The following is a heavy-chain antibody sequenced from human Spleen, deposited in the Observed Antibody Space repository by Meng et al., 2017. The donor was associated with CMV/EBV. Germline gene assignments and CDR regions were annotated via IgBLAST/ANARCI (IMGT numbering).Heavy chain of an antibody. D-gene: IGHD3-10*01. CDR1: GFTFSSYS. J-gene: IGHJ4*02. CDR2: ISSSSSYI. Sequence: GGSLRLSCAACGFTFSSYSMNWVRQAPGKGLEWVSSISSSSSYIYYADSVKGRFTISRDNAKNSLYLQMNSLRAEDTAVYYCARGYSSVLLWFGETLDFWGQGTLVTVSS. V-gene: IGHV3-21*01. CDR3: ARGYSSVLLWFGETLDF.